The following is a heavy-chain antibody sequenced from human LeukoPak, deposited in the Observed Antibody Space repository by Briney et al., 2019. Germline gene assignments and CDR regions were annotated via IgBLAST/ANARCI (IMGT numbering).Heavy chain of an antibody. J-gene: IGHJ5*02. CDR2: ITTGDGNT. Sequence: GGSLRLSCTASGFTFSSYTMTWVRQAPGKGLKWVSTITTGDGNTYYADSVKGRFTVSRDDSKNTLYLQMNSLRVEDTAIYYCSKELDGFNHGSWGQGTLVTVSS. D-gene: IGHD5-24*01. V-gene: IGHV3-23*01. CDR3: SKELDGFNHGS. CDR1: GFTFSSYT.